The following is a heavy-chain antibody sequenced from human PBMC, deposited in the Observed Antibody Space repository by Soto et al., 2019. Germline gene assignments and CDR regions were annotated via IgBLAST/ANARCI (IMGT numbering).Heavy chain of an antibody. CDR1: GFTFSSYA. CDR2: ISGSGGST. Sequence: GGSLRLSCAASGFTFSSYAMSWVRQAPGKGLEWVSAISGSGGSTYYADSVKGRFTISRDNSKNTLYLQMNSLRAEDTAVYYCAKGSRYSPKIFYGNYYYYYVMDVWGQGTTVTVS. CDR3: AKGSRYSPKIFYGNYYYYYVMDV. J-gene: IGHJ6*02. V-gene: IGHV3-23*01. D-gene: IGHD6-13*01.